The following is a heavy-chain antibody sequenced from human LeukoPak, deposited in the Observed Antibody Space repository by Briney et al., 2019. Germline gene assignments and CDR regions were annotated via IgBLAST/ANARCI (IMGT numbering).Heavy chain of an antibody. D-gene: IGHD6-19*01. CDR2: INHSGST. J-gene: IGHJ5*02. CDR1: GGSISSISYY. V-gene: IGHV4-39*01. CDR3: ARHCTKQWLVLLGGNWFDP. Sequence: PSETLSLTCTVSGGSISSISYYWGWIRQPPGKGLEWIGEINHSGSTNYNPSLKSRVTISVDTSKNQFSLKLSSVTAADTAVYYCARHCTKQWLVLLGGNWFDPWGQGTLVTVSS.